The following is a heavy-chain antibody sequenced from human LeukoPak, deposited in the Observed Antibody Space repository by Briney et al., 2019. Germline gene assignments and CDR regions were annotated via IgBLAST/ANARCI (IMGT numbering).Heavy chain of an antibody. Sequence: SETLSLTCTVAGGSINSYYWTWIRQPPGKGLEWIGYISHSGSANYNPSLKSRVTISVDTSKNQISLKLNSVIAADTAVYYCARRFSGYSSSWHWFDPWGQGTLVTVSS. CDR3: ARRFSGYSSSWHWFDP. V-gene: IGHV4-59*01. J-gene: IGHJ5*02. CDR1: GGSINSYY. CDR2: ISHSGSA. D-gene: IGHD6-13*01.